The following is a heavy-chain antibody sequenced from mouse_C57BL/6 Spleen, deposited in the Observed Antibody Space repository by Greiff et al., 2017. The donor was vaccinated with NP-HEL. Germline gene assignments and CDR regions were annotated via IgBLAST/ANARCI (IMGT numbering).Heavy chain of an antibody. CDR3: ARRDYYYGSSYCDY. CDR1: GFTFSSYT. Sequence: EVNVVESGGGLVKPGGSLKLSCAASGFTFSSYTMSWVRQTPEKRLEWVATISGGGGNTYYPDSVKGRFTISRDNAKNTLYLQMSSLRSEDTALYYCARRDYYYGSSYCDYWGQGTTLTVSS. V-gene: IGHV5-9*01. D-gene: IGHD1-1*01. J-gene: IGHJ2*01. CDR2: ISGGGGNT.